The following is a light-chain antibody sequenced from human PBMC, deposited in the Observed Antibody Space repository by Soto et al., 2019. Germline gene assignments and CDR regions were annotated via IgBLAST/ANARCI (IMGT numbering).Light chain of an antibody. V-gene: IGKV3-20*01. J-gene: IGKJ1*01. Sequence: EIVLTQSPGTLSLSPGERATLSCRASQSVSNNYLAWYQQKPGQAPRLLIYGASNRATGIPDSFSGSGSGTDFTLTISRLEPEDFAVYYCQQYVSSGTFGQGTKVEIK. CDR2: GAS. CDR3: QQYVSSGT. CDR1: QSVSNNY.